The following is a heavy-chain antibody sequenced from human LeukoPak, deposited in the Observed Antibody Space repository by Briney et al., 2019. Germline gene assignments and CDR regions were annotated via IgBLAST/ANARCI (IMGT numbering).Heavy chain of an antibody. J-gene: IGHJ1*01. V-gene: IGHV1-46*01. D-gene: IGHD2-15*01. CDR1: GYTFTNYY. Sequence: ASVKVSCKASGYTFTNYYIHWVRQAPGQGLEWMGIINSSGGSTSYAQRFQGRVTMTRDTSTSTVYMELFSLRSDDTAVYYCSRTRRNCSGGSCPEYFQYWSQGTLVTVSS. CDR2: INSSGGST. CDR3: SRTRRNCSGGSCPEYFQY.